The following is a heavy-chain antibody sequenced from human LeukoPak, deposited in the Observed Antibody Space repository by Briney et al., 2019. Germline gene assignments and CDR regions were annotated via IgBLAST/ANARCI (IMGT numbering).Heavy chain of an antibody. D-gene: IGHD3-10*01. V-gene: IGHV4-34*01. CDR3: ARGRGSKVLLWFGDRYYFDY. Sequence: SETLSLTCAVYGGSFSGYYWSWIRQPPGKGLEWIGEINHSGSTNYNPSLKSRVTTSVDTSKNQFSLKLSSVTAADTAVYYCARGRGSKVLLWFGDRYYFDYWGQGTLVTVSS. CDR1: GGSFSGYY. J-gene: IGHJ4*02. CDR2: INHSGST.